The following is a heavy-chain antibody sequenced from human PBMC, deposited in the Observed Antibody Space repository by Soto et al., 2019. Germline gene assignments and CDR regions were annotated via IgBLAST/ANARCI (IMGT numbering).Heavy chain of an antibody. CDR2: VGGGGEYT. V-gene: IGHV3-23*01. CDR1: GFTSGKYA. D-gene: IGHD2-15*01. J-gene: IGHJ3*02. CDR3: AKDEVAANGRADAFDI. Sequence: EVQLLESGGGLEQPGGSLTLTCIVSGFTSGKYAMRWVRQAPGNGLEWVSEVGGGGEYTNYADSVRGRFTMSRENSKNTQYLHMGRLIVDDTAVYYCAKDEVAANGRADAFDIWGPGTVDTVSS.